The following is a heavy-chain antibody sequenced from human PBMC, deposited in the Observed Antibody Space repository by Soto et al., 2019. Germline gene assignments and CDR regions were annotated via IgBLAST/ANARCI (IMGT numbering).Heavy chain of an antibody. CDR2: IIPILGIA. CDR1: GGTFSSYT. Sequence: SVKVSCKASGGTFSSYTISWVRQAPGQGLEWMGRIIPILGIANYAQKFQGRVTITADKSTSTAYMELSSLRSEDTAVYYCARAPMTTVTKRADAFDIWGQGTMVTVSS. D-gene: IGHD4-17*01. CDR3: ARAPMTTVTKRADAFDI. V-gene: IGHV1-69*02. J-gene: IGHJ3*02.